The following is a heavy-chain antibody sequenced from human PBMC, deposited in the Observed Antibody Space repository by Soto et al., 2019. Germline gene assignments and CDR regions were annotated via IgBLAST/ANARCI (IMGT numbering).Heavy chain of an antibody. CDR2: IVVGSGNT. CDR1: GFTFTSSA. CDR3: ARLGDSNDYGMDV. D-gene: IGHD6-13*01. J-gene: IGHJ6*02. V-gene: IGHV1-58*01. Sequence: SVKVSCKASGFTFTSSAVQWVRQARGQRLEWIGWIVVGSGNTNYAQKFQVTISADKSISTAYLQWSSLKASDTAMYYCARLGDSNDYGMDVWGQGTTVTVSS.